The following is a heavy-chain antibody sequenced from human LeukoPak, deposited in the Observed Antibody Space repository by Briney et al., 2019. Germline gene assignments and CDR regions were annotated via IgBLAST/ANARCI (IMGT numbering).Heavy chain of an antibody. J-gene: IGHJ4*02. V-gene: IGHV1-69*06. D-gene: IGHD2-2*01. CDR2: IIPIFGTA. CDR3: ARGRYCSTTNCFEGLGYFDY. CDR1: GGTFSTYA. Sequence: ASVKVSCKASGGTFSTYALSWVRQAPGQGLEWMGGIIPIFGTANYAQKFQGRVAITADKSTSTAYMELSSLRSEDTAVYYCARGRYCSTTNCFEGLGYFDYWGQGALVTVSS.